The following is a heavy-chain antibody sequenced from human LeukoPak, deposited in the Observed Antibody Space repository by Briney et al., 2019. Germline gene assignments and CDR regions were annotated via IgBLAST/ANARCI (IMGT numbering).Heavy chain of an antibody. CDR2: IYPGDSDT. Sequence: HGESLKISCKGSGYSFTSYWIGWVRQMPGKGLEWMGIIYPGDSDTRYSPSFQGQVTISADKSISTAYLQWSSLKASDTAMYYCARLPPQSVDTAMSFDYWGQGTLVTVSS. J-gene: IGHJ4*02. D-gene: IGHD5-18*01. CDR3: ARLPPQSVDTAMSFDY. V-gene: IGHV5-51*01. CDR1: GYSFTSYW.